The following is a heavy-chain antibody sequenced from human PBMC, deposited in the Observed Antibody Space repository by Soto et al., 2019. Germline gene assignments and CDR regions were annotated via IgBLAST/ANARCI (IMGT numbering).Heavy chain of an antibody. J-gene: IGHJ6*02. Sequence: SCKASGYTFTSYYMTWVRQAPGKGLEWVSVISGSGGSSYYAASVKGRFTISRDNSKNTLFLQMNGLRAEDTAVYYCAKVTKRAAAGRYEYYKYGMDVWGQGTTVTVSS. D-gene: IGHD6-13*01. CDR3: AKVTKRAAAGRYEYYKYGMDV. CDR1: GYTFTSYY. V-gene: IGHV3-23*01. CDR2: ISGSGGSS.